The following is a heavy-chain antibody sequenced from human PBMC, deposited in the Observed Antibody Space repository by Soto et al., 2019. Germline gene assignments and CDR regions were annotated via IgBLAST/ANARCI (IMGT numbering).Heavy chain of an antibody. V-gene: IGHV4-39*01. J-gene: IGHJ5*02. CDR2: IYYSVSS. Sequence: QLQLQESGPGLVKPSETLSLTCTVSGGSISSSGYYWGWIRQPPGKGLEWIGSIYYSVSSYFNPSLRSRVTIFVDTSKNQLSLKLSSVTAADTAVYYCARHSPRQLVTRWFDPWGQGTLVTVSS. CDR1: GGSISSSGYY. D-gene: IGHD6-13*01. CDR3: ARHSPRQLVTRWFDP.